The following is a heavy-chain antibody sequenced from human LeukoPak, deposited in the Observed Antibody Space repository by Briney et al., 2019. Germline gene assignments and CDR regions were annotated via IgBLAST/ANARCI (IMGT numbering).Heavy chain of an antibody. V-gene: IGHV3-15*01. Sequence: GGSLRLSCAASGFTFSHAWMTWVRQAPGKGLEWVGRIKSKTDGGTTDYTAPVKGRFTISRDDSENMLYLQMNSLKIGDTAVYYCITEKRNIGVVPGRWGQVTLVTVSS. CDR2: IKSKTDGGTT. CDR3: ITEKRNIGVVPGR. J-gene: IGHJ4*02. D-gene: IGHD2-15*01. CDR1: GFTFSHAW.